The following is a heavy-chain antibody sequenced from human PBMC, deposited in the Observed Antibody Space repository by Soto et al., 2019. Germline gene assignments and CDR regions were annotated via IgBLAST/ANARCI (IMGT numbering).Heavy chain of an antibody. CDR1: GFTFSSYG. D-gene: IGHD6-13*01. Sequence: QVQLVESGGGVVQPGRSLRLSCAASGFTFSSYGMHWVHQAPGKGLEWVAVIWYDGSNKYYADSVKGRFTISRDNSKNTLYLQMNSLRAEDTAVYYCAREGGSSSWYRLHYFDYWGQGTLVTVSS. J-gene: IGHJ4*02. CDR3: AREGGSSSWYRLHYFDY. V-gene: IGHV3-33*01. CDR2: IWYDGSNK.